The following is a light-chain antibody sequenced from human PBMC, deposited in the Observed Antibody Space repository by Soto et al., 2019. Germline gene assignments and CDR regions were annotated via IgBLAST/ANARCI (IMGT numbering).Light chain of an antibody. J-gene: IGKJ1*01. CDR1: QSINSW. Sequence: DIQMTQSPSTLSASVADRVTITCRASQSINSWLAWYQQKPGKTPKVLIYKASSLESGVPSRFSGSGSGTDFTLTISSLQPEDFATYYCQQSYSTPRTFGQGTKVDIK. CDR2: KAS. V-gene: IGKV1-5*03. CDR3: QQSYSTPRT.